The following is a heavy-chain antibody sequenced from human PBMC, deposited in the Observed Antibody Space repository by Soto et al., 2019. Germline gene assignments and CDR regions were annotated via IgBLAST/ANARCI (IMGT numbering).Heavy chain of an antibody. V-gene: IGHV3-74*01. D-gene: IGHD5-12*01. CDR3: ARDMDSGCSFQAFDI. CDR1: GFTFISYW. Sequence: PGRPLRLSCAASGFTFISYWMHWVRQAPGKGLVWVSRINSDGSSTSYADSVKGRFTISRDNAKNTLYLQMNSLRAEDTAVYYCARDMDSGCSFQAFDIWGQGTMVTLSS. J-gene: IGHJ3*02. CDR2: INSDGSST.